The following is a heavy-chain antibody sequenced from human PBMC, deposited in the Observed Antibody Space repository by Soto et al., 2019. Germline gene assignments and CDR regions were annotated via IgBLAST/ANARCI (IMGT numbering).Heavy chain of an antibody. J-gene: IGHJ4*02. CDR1: GYTFTSYG. CDR2: ISTYNGNT. Sequence: ASVKVSCKASGYTFTSYGISWVRQAPGQGLEWMGWISTYNGNTNYPQKLQGRVTMTTDTSTSTAYMELRSLRSDDTVVYYCARDPRRLAYDSRSGLDYWGQGTLVT. CDR3: ARDPRRLAYDSRSGLDY. V-gene: IGHV1-18*01. D-gene: IGHD3-10*01.